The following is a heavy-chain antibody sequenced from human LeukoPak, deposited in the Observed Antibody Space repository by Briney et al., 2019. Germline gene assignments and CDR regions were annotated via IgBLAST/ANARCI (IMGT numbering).Heavy chain of an antibody. CDR2: ISYDGSNK. J-gene: IGHJ5*02. CDR3: AKGPKFDP. CDR1: GFTFSSYG. V-gene: IGHV3-30*18. Sequence: PGGSLRLSCAASGFTFSSYGMHWVRQAPGKGLEWVAVISYDGSNKYYADSVKGRFTISRDNSKNTLYLQMNSLRAEDTAVYYCAKGPKFDPWGQGTLVTVSS.